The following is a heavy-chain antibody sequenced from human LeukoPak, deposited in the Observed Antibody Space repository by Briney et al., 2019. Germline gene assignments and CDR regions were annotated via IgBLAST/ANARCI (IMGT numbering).Heavy chain of an antibody. J-gene: IGHJ4*02. V-gene: IGHV3-74*01. CDR2: INSDASST. Sequence: PGGSLRLSCAASGFTFSIYWMHWVRQAPGKGLVWVSRINSDASSTTYADSVKGRFTISRDTARNTLYLQMNSLRAEDTAVYYCARVGYSYGSYYFDYWGREPWSPSPQ. CDR1: GFTFSIYW. CDR3: ARVGYSYGSYYFDY. D-gene: IGHD5-18*01.